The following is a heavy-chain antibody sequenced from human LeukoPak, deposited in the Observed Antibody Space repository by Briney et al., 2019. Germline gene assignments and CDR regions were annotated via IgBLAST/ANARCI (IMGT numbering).Heavy chain of an antibody. CDR1: GFTFSSYS. J-gene: IGHJ3*02. Sequence: GGSLRLSCAASGFTFSSYSMNWVRQAPGKGLEWVSSISSSSSYIYYADSVEGRFTISRDNAKNSLYLQMNSLRAEDTAVYYCATDIVGATTSSFDIWGQGTMVTVSS. D-gene: IGHD1-26*01. V-gene: IGHV3-21*01. CDR2: ISSSSSYI. CDR3: ATDIVGATTSSFDI.